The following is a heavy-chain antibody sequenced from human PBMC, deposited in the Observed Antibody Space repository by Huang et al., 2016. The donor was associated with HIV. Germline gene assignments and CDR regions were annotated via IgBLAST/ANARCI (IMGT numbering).Heavy chain of an antibody. CDR3: ARLPGSITMIRGVITDPY. CDR2: SYYSGST. CDR1: GGCIRSDNYY. J-gene: IGHJ4*02. Sequence: QLQLQESGPGLVKPSETLSLTCTVSGGCIRSDNYYWGWIRQPPGKGMEWIGSSYYSGSTYYNPSLKRRVTITVDTSKNHFSLRMRSVTAADTAVYYCARLPGSITMIRGVITDPYWGQGTLVTVSS. V-gene: IGHV4-39*02. D-gene: IGHD3-10*01.